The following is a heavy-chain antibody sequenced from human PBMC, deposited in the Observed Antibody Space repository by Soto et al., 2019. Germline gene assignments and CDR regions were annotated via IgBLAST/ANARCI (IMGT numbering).Heavy chain of an antibody. Sequence: ASVKVSFKASGGTFSSYTISWVRQAPGQGLEWMGRIIPILGIANYAQKFQGRVTITADKSTSTAYMELSSLRSEDTAVYYCARDCSGGSCYSGLSHYWGQGTLVTVSS. V-gene: IGHV1-69*04. J-gene: IGHJ4*02. CDR1: GGTFSSYT. CDR3: ARDCSGGSCYSGLSHY. CDR2: IIPILGIA. D-gene: IGHD2-15*01.